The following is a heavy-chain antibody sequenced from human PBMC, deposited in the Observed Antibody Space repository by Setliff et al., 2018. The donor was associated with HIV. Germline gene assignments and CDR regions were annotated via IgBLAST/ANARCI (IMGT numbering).Heavy chain of an antibody. CDR1: GYCISGGYY. CDR2: IFNSGQT. D-gene: IGHD2-2*01. CDR3: LRAPPGIQLLTTTNGPYYFDF. V-gene: IGHV4-38-2*01. Sequence: PSETLSLTCAVSGYCISGGYYWCWIRQSPGKGLEWIGGIFNSGQTYYNPSLNSRIAISMDTSENQFSLRLTSVTAADTALSFCLRAPPGIQLLTTTNGPYYFDFWGQGLLVTVSA. J-gene: IGHJ4*02.